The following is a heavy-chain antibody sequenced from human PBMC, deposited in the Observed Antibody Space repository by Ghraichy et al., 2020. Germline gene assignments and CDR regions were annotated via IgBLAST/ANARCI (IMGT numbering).Heavy chain of an antibody. CDR2: INPNSGGT. V-gene: IGHV1-2*02. CDR3: ARDLSLWFGDLYSTPFDY. Sequence: SVKVSCKASGYTFTGYYMHWVRQAPGQGLEWMGWINPNSGGTNYAQKFQGRVTMTRDTSISTAYMELSRLRSDDTAVYYCARDLSLWFGDLYSTPFDYWGQGTLVTVSS. CDR1: GYTFTGYY. D-gene: IGHD3-10*01. J-gene: IGHJ4*02.